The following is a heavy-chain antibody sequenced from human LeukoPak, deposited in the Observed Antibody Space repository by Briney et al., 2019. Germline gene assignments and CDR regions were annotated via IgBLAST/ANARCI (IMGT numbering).Heavy chain of an antibody. CDR3: ARDLSTGSYYYYGMDV. V-gene: IGHV3-11*01. Sequence: PGGSLRLSCAASGFTFSDYYMGWIRQAPGKGLEWVSYISSSGSTIYYADSVKGRFTISRDNAKNSLYLQMNSLRAEDTAVSYCARDLSTGSYYYYGMDVWGQGTTVTVSS. CDR1: GFTFSDYY. D-gene: IGHD2/OR15-2a*01. J-gene: IGHJ6*02. CDR2: ISSSGSTI.